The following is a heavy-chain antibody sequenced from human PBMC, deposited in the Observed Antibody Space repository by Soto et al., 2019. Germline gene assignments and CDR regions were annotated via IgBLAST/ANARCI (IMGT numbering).Heavy chain of an antibody. CDR2: MYPDDSDI. CDR3: APAYFYDFENSNYYRAAFDI. V-gene: IGHV5-51*01. J-gene: IGHJ3*02. Sequence: PGEALKISCKGCGYSFSFYWIGWVRQMPGKGLEWMAIMYPDDSDIRYSPSFEAHVTISADKSTSTAFLQWSSLKASDTAMYYCAPAYFYDFENSNYYRAAFDIWAQGTLVPVSS. CDR1: GYSFSFYW. D-gene: IGHD3-22*01.